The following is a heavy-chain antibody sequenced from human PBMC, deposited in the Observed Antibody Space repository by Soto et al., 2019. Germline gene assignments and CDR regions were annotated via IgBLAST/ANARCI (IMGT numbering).Heavy chain of an antibody. CDR1: EFSFSSYT. V-gene: IGHV3-23*01. CDR3: AKDGDYEYFDY. CDR2: INNNSGRK. Sequence: GSLRLSCAAAEFSFSSYTMNWVRQAPGKGLEWVSSINNNSGRKYYADSVKGRFTISRDNSKNTLFLQMNSLKAEDTAVYFCAKDGDYEYFDYWGQGTQVTVSS. D-gene: IGHD3-22*01. J-gene: IGHJ4*02.